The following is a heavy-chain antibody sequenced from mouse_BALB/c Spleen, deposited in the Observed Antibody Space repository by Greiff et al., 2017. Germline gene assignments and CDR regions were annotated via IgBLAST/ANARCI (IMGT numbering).Heavy chain of an antibody. V-gene: IGHV1-14*01. CDR3: ARSGYYGSSSYAMDY. D-gene: IGHD1-1*01. CDR1: GYTFTSYV. Sequence: EVQLQQSGPELVKPGASVKMSCKASGYTFTSYVMHWVKQKPGQGLEWIGYINPYNDGTKYNEKFKGKATLTSDKSSSTAYMELSSLTSEDSAVYYCARSGYYGSSSYAMDYWGQGTSVTVSS. CDR2: INPYNDGT. J-gene: IGHJ4*01.